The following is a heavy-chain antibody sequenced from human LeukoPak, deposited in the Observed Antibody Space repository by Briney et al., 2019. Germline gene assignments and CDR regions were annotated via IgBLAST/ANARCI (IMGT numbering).Heavy chain of an antibody. CDR2: INYSGST. CDR1: GGSISSYF. Sequence: ASETLSLTCTVSGGSISSYFWTWIRQSPGKGLEWIGYINYSGSTNYNPSLKSRVTVSKDTSENQFSLKLSSVTAADTAVYYCAATKDPYYFDFWGQGTLITVSS. D-gene: IGHD2-8*01. V-gene: IGHV4-59*03. J-gene: IGHJ4*02. CDR3: AATKDPYYFDF.